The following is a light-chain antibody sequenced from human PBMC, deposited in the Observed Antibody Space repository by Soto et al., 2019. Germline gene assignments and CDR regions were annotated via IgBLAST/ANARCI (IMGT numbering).Light chain of an antibody. V-gene: IGLV2-14*03. CDR1: MRDVGAYNL. J-gene: IGLJ3*02. CDR3: SAYTARSTLV. CDR2: DVR. Sequence: QSALTQPASVSXXAGQSITISCSGTMRDVGAYNLVSWYQQHPSTAPKLIIYDVRNRPSVISSRFAGSSSGNTSSLTISGLQSEDEGDYYGSAYTARSTLVFGGGTKVTVL.